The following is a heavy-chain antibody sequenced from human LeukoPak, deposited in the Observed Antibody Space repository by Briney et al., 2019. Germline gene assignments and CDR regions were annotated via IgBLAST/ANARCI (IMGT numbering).Heavy chain of an antibody. V-gene: IGHV1-46*01. CDR2: INPSGGST. CDR3: ARDRKEFGEFDY. CDR1: GYTFTSYY. D-gene: IGHD3-10*01. J-gene: IGHJ4*02. Sequence: ASVKVSCEASGYTFTSYYLYWVRQAPGQGLEWMGLINPSGGSTSYAQKFQGRVTMTRDMSTSTVYMELSSLRSEDTAVYYCARDRKEFGEFDYWGQGTLVTVSS.